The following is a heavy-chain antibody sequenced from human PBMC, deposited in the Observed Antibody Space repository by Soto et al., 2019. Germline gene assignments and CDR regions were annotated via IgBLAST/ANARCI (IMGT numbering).Heavy chain of an antibody. CDR3: ARGATVTQYDY. CDR1: GVSVSSGSFY. D-gene: IGHD4-17*01. V-gene: IGHV4-61*01. J-gene: IGHJ4*02. Sequence: SETLSLTCTVSGVSVSSGSFYWAWIRQPPGKGLEWIGFGSYSGTTNYKPSLKSRVTISVDTSRSQISLEVSSLTAADTAVYYCARGATVTQYDYWGQGTLVTVSS. CDR2: GSYSGTT.